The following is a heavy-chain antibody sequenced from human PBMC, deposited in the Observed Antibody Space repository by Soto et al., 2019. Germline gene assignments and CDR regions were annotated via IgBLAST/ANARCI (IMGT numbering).Heavy chain of an antibody. CDR1: GGTFRSYA. CDR3: ARSGSSIAARHYWFDP. CDR2: IIPIFGTA. J-gene: IGHJ5*02. Sequence: QVQLVQSGAEVKKPGSSVKVSCKASGGTFRSYAISWVRQAPGQGLEWMGGIIPIFGTANYAQKFQGRVTITADESTSTAYMELSSLRSEDTAVYYCARSGSSIAARHYWFDPWGQGTLVTVSS. V-gene: IGHV1-69*01. D-gene: IGHD6-6*01.